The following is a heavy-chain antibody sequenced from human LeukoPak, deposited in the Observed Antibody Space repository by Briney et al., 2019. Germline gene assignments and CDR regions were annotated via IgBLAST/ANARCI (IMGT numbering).Heavy chain of an antibody. V-gene: IGHV1-2*02. Sequence: ASVKVSCKASGYTFTGYYMHWVRQAPGQGLEWMGWINPNSGGTNYAQKFQGRVTMTRDTSISTAYMELSRLRSDDTAVYYCARDVDSSSWYAFDPWGQGTLVTVSS. CDR1: GYTFTGYY. D-gene: IGHD6-13*01. CDR3: ARDVDSSSWYAFDP. CDR2: INPNSGGT. J-gene: IGHJ5*02.